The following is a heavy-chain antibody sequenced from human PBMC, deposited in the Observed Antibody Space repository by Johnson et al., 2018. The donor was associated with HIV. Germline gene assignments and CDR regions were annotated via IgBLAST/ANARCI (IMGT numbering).Heavy chain of an antibody. D-gene: IGHD5-24*01. J-gene: IGHJ3*02. CDR2: INWNGDST. CDR3: ARFGRGGSHAFDI. Sequence: VLLVESGGGVVRPGGSLRLSCAASGFRFDDYGMTWVRQAPGKGLEWVSGINWNGDSTGYADSVKGRFTISRDNAKNSLYLQMNSLRAEDTALYYCARFGRGGSHAFDIWGQGTMVTVSS. V-gene: IGHV3-20*04. CDR1: GFRFDDYG.